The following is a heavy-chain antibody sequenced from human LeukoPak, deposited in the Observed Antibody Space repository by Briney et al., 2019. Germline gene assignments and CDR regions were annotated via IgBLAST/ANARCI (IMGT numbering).Heavy chain of an antibody. Sequence: SETLPLTCTVSADSISSSSYWAWIRQPPGKGLEWIGTIHYSARTPYNPSLRSRVTISVDTSKNQFSLKLTSVTAADTAVYYCARQKYYFGSGSYKLRDFDYWGQGTLVTVSS. D-gene: IGHD3-10*01. V-gene: IGHV4-39*01. CDR1: ADSISSSSY. CDR2: IHYSART. J-gene: IGHJ4*02. CDR3: ARQKYYFGSGSYKLRDFDY.